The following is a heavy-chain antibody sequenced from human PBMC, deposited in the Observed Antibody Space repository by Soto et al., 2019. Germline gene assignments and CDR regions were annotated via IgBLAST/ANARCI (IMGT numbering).Heavy chain of an antibody. CDR1: GFTFSRYG. Sequence: QEQLVESGGGVVQPGRSLRLSCAASGFTFSRYGMHWVRQAPGKGLEWVAVISYDGSNKHYADSVKGRFTISRDNSKNTLSLQVNSLRPEDTAVYYCAKGLGGSPKYHYGMDVWGQGTTVTVSS. J-gene: IGHJ6*02. D-gene: IGHD1-26*01. V-gene: IGHV3-30*18. CDR2: ISYDGSNK. CDR3: AKGLGGSPKYHYGMDV.